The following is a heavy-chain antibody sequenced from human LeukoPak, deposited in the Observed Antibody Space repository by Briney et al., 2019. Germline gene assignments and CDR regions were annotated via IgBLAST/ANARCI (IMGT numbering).Heavy chain of an antibody. CDR2: ISAYNGNT. J-gene: IGHJ6*04. CDR1: GGTFSSYA. V-gene: IGHV1-18*01. Sequence: GASVKVSCKASGGTFSSYAISWVRQAPGQGLEWMGWISAYNGNTNYAQKLQGRVTMTTDTSTSTAYMELRSLRSDDTAVYYCARYLWFGEFSSDPSGMFYGMDVWGKGTTVTVSS. CDR3: ARYLWFGEFSSDPSGMFYGMDV. D-gene: IGHD3-10*01.